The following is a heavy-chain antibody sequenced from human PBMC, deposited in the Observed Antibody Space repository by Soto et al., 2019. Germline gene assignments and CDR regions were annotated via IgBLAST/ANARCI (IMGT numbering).Heavy chain of an antibody. V-gene: IGHV1-2*02. CDR2: INPNSGGT. J-gene: IGHJ6*02. D-gene: IGHD1-1*01. CDR1: GYTFTGYY. CDR3: ARGKGMEENYYYYGMDV. Sequence: GASVKVSCKASGYTFTGYYMHWVRQAPGQGLEWMGWINPNSGGTNYAQKFQGRVTMTRDTSINTAYMELSRLRSDDTAVYYCARGKGMEENYYYYGMDVWGQGTTVTVSS.